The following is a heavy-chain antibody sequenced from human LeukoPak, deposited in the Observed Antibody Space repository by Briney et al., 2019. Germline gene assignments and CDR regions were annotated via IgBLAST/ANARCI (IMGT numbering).Heavy chain of an antibody. CDR1: GGSISSYY. V-gene: IGHV4-59*08. CDR2: IYYSGNT. J-gene: IGHJ4*02. D-gene: IGHD3-22*01. Sequence: PSETLSLTCTVSGGSISSYYWSWIRQPPGKGLEWIGYIYYSGNTKYNPSLKSRVTISVDTSKNQFSLKLNSMTAADTAVYYCASKRVTFDSSGYYNYWGQGTLVTVSS. CDR3: ASKRVTFDSSGYYNY.